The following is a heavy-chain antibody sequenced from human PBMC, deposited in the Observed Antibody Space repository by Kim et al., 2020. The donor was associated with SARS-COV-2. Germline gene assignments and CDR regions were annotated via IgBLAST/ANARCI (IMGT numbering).Heavy chain of an antibody. V-gene: IGHV3-33*01. J-gene: IGHJ6*02. CDR1: GFTFSSYG. Sequence: GGSLRLSCAASGFTFSSYGMHWVRQAPGKGLEWVAVIWYDGSNKYYADSVKGRFTISRGNSKNTLYLQMNSLRAEDTAVYYCARRWQSVFGVDLYYYGMDVWGQGTTVTVSS. D-gene: IGHD3-3*01. CDR2: IWYDGSNK. CDR3: ARRWQSVFGVDLYYYGMDV.